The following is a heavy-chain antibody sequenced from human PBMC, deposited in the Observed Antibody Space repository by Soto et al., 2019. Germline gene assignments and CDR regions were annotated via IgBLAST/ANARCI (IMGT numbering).Heavy chain of an antibody. J-gene: IGHJ4*02. CDR3: ARLDCSSTSCYGSYFDY. Sequence: SETLSLTCAVSGYSISSGYYWGWIRQPPGKGLEWIGSIYHSGSTYYNPSLKSRVTISVDTSKNQFSLKLSSVTAADTAVYYCARLDCSSTSCYGSYFDYWGQGTLVT. V-gene: IGHV4-38-2*01. CDR2: IYHSGST. CDR1: GYSISSGYY. D-gene: IGHD2-2*01.